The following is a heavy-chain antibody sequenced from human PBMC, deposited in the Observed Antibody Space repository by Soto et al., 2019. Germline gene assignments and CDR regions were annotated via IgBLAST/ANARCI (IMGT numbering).Heavy chain of an antibody. CDR3: ARWDYHYYFDY. CDR1: GGSISSYY. J-gene: IGHJ4*02. D-gene: IGHD3-16*01. CDR2: IYYSGST. V-gene: IGHV4-59*08. Sequence: SETLSLTCTVSGGSISSYYWSWIRQPPGKGLEWIWYIYYSGSTNYNPSLKSRVTISVDTSKNQFSLKLSSVTAADTAVYYCARWDYHYYFDYWGQGTLVTVSS.